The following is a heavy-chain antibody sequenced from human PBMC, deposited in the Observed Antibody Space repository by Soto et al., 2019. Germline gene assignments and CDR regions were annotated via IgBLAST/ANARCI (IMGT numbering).Heavy chain of an antibody. CDR1: GFSLSTTGVA. CDR3: AHRVDYRGSWNTGYFDY. CDR2: IYWDDDK. Sequence: QITLKESGPPLVKPTQTLTLTCSFSGFSLSTTGVAVGWIRQPPGKALECLVLIYWDDDKRYSPSLKSRLTITGDPSKNQVVLPMTDMDPVDTATYYCAHRVDYRGSWNTGYFDYWGQGTLVTVSS. V-gene: IGHV2-5*02. D-gene: IGHD2-15*01. J-gene: IGHJ4*02.